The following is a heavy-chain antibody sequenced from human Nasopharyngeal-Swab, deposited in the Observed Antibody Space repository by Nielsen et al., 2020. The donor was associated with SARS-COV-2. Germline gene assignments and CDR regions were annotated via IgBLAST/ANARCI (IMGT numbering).Heavy chain of an antibody. CDR3: ARARAGYRGFDY. V-gene: IGHV4-59*01. D-gene: IGHD3-9*01. Sequence: GSLILSCTVSGGSISSYYWSWIRQPPGKGLEWIGYIYYSGSTNYNPSLKSRVTMSVDTSKNQFSLKLSSVTAADTAVYYCARARAGYRGFDYWGQGTLVTVSS. CDR1: GGSISSYY. J-gene: IGHJ4*02. CDR2: IYYSGST.